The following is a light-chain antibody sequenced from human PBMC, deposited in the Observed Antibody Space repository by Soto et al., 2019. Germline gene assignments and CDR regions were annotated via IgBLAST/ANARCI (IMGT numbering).Light chain of an antibody. CDR1: QSLIHSDGNTY. V-gene: IGKV2-30*02. CDR3: MQGRHWPYT. CDR2: HVS. Sequence: DVVVTQSPLSLPVTLGQPASISCRSSQSLIHSDGNTYLHWFQQRPGQSPRRLIYHVSTRDSGGTVSFSGSGSGTDFTLEISRVEAEDVGVYYCMQGRHWPYTFGPGTTVDIK. J-gene: IGKJ3*01.